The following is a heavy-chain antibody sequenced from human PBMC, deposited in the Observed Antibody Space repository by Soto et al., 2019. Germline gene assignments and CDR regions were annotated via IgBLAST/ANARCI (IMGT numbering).Heavy chain of an antibody. CDR1: GGSISSGGYY. CDR3: ARVPIRYYDSSGYYPNFDY. J-gene: IGHJ4*02. V-gene: IGHV4-31*03. CDR2: IYYSGST. Sequence: PSETLSLTCTVSGGSISSGGYYWSWIRQHPGKGLEWIGYIYYSGSTYYNPSLKSRVTISVDTSKNQFSLKLSSVTAADTAVYYCARVPIRYYDSSGYYPNFDYWGQGTLVTVYS. D-gene: IGHD3-22*01.